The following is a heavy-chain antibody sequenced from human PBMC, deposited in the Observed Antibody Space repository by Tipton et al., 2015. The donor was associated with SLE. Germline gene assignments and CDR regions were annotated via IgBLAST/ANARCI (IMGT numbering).Heavy chain of an antibody. CDR1: GYSFTSYW. Sequence: QSGAEVKKPGASVKVSCKGSGYSFTSYWIGWVRQMPGKGLEWMGIIYPGDSDTRYSPSFQGQVTISADKSISTAYLRWSSLKASDTAMYYCARRSTLVASFDYWGEGTLVTVSS. J-gene: IGHJ4*02. D-gene: IGHD5-12*01. CDR2: IYPGDSDT. CDR3: ARRSTLVASFDY. V-gene: IGHV5-51*01.